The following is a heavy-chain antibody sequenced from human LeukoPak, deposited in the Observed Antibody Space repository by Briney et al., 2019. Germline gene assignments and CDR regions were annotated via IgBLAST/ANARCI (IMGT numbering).Heavy chain of an antibody. CDR3: ANRNGYDSSPKIN. Sequence: GGSLRLSCAASGFTFSSYAMSWVRQAPGKGLEWVSAISGSGGSTYYADSVKGRFTISRDNSKNTLYLQMNSLRAEDTAVYYCANRNGYDSSPKINWGQGTLVTVSS. V-gene: IGHV3-23*01. J-gene: IGHJ4*02. CDR2: ISGSGGST. D-gene: IGHD3-22*01. CDR1: GFTFSSYA.